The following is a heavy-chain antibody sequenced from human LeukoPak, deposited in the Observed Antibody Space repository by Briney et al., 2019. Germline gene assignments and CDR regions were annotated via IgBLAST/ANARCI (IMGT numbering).Heavy chain of an antibody. D-gene: IGHD3-10*01. CDR2: ISSSSSYT. CDR1: GFIFSDYY. CDR3: ARDGEYGTGSYYRGCFDY. J-gene: IGHJ4*02. Sequence: KPGGSLRLSCAASGFIFSDYYMSWIRQAPGKGLEWVSYISSSSSYTNYADSVKGRFTISRDNAKNSLYLQMNSLRAEDTAVYYCARDGEYGTGSYYRGCFDYWGQGTLVTVSS. V-gene: IGHV3-11*05.